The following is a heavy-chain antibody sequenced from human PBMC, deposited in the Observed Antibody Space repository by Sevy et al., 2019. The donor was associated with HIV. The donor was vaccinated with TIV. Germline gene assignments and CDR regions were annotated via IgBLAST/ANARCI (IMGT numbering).Heavy chain of an antibody. Sequence: SETLSLTCTVSGGSISSNYWSWIRQPPGKGLEWIGNIYYSGSTNYNPALKSRVTISVDTSKNHFSLKLSSVTAADTAVYYCASGSYYGRYFDYWGQGTLVTVSS. CDR2: IYYSGST. CDR3: ASGSYYGRYFDY. D-gene: IGHD1-26*01. J-gene: IGHJ4*02. V-gene: IGHV4-59*01. CDR1: GGSISSNY.